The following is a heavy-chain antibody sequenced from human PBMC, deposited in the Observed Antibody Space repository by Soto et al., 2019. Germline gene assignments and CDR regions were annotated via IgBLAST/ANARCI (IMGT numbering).Heavy chain of an antibody. CDR2: IDSDGTTT. V-gene: IGHV3-74*01. D-gene: IGHD3-16*01. Sequence: EVYLVESGGGLVQPGWSLRLSCAASGFTFSSYYMHWIRQVPGQGPVWLAGIDSDGTTTTYADFVKGRFTMSRDNAKNTVFLQMNRVTVEDTAIYYCARPGIGRAVITVDSWGQGILVTVSS. CDR1: GFTFSSYY. J-gene: IGHJ4*02. CDR3: ARPGIGRAVITVDS.